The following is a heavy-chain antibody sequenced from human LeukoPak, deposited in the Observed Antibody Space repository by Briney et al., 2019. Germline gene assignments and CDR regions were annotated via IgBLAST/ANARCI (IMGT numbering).Heavy chain of an antibody. CDR2: IYYSGST. J-gene: IGHJ6*03. Sequence: PSETLSLTCTVSGGSISSYYWSWIRQPPGKGLEWIGYIYYSGSTNYNPSLKSRVTISVDTSKNQFSLKLSSVTAADTAVYYCAREIAARPLYYYYMDVWGKGTTVTVSS. CDR3: AREIAARPLYYYYMDV. CDR1: GGSISSYY. D-gene: IGHD6-6*01. V-gene: IGHV4-59*01.